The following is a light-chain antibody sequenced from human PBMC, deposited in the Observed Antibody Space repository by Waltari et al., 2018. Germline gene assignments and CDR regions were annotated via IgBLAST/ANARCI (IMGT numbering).Light chain of an antibody. Sequence: EIVLTQSPGTLSLSPGEGATLSCRASQSVGKYLAWYQQKPGQAPRLLIYGASSRATGIPDRFSGSGSGTDFSLTISRLEPEDFAVYYCQHYVRLPATFGQGTKVEIK. CDR1: QSVGKY. CDR2: GAS. CDR3: QHYVRLPAT. V-gene: IGKV3-20*01. J-gene: IGKJ1*01.